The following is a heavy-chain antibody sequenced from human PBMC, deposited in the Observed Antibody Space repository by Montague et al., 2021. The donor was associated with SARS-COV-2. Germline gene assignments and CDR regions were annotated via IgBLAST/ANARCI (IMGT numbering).Heavy chain of an antibody. CDR3: ARGTGSGTYWSGDY. CDR1: GGSISSSSYY. CDR2: IYNSGSA. V-gene: IGHV4-39*07. Sequence: SETLSLTCTVSGGSISSSSYYWGWVRQPPGKGLEWIGSIYNSGSAYYNPSLKSRVTISIDTSKNQFSLKVNSVAAADTAVYYCARGTGSGTYWSGDYWGQGTLVTVSS. D-gene: IGHD1-26*01. J-gene: IGHJ4*02.